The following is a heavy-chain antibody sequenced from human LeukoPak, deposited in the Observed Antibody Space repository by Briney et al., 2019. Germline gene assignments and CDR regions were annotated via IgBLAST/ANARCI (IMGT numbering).Heavy chain of an antibody. J-gene: IGHJ4*02. Sequence: SETLSLTCIVSGYSISSGYYWGWIRQPPGKGLEWIGNIYHSGITYYNLYNPSLKSRVIISVDTSKDHFSLKLSSVPAADTAVYFCATLLSSSYYFDYWDQGTLVTVSS. V-gene: IGHV4-38-2*02. CDR1: GYSISSGYY. D-gene: IGHD3-10*02. CDR3: ATLLSSSYYFDY. CDR2: IYHSGIT.